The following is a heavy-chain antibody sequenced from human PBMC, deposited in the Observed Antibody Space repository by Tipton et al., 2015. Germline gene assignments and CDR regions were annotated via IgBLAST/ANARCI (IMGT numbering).Heavy chain of an antibody. CDR1: GYSFSTYW. CDR3: ARPRGDYDYYYASGV. Sequence: QLVQSGAEVKKPGESLKISCKSSGYSFSTYWIAWVRQMPGKGLEWMGTIYPGDSDTRYSPSFQGQVTISADKSITTAYLQWSSLKASDTAMYFCARPRGDYDYYYASGVWGQGTTVTVSS. V-gene: IGHV5-51*01. CDR2: IYPGDSDT. D-gene: IGHD4-17*01. J-gene: IGHJ6*02.